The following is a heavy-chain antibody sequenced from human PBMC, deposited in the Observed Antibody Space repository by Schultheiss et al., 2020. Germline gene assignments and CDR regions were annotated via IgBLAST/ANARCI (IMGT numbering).Heavy chain of an antibody. CDR1: GFTFSSYG. J-gene: IGHJ4*02. CDR2: IWYDGSNK. CDR3: ARPYYYDSSGYYPYYFDS. D-gene: IGHD3-22*01. Sequence: GGSLRLSCAASGFTFSSYGMHWVRQAPGKGLEWVAVIWYDGSNKYYADSVKGRFTISRDNSKNTLYLQMNTLRAEDTAVYYCARPYYYDSSGYYPYYFDSWGQGTLVTVSS. V-gene: IGHV3-33*01.